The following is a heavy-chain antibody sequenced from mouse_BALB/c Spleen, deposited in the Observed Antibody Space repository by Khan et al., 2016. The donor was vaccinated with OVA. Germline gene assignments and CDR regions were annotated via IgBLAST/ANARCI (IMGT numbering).Heavy chain of an antibody. V-gene: IGHV5-6*01. Sequence: EVELVESGGDLVKPGGSLKLSCAASGFTFSTYGMSWVRQAPDKRLEWVATVSTGGSYTYYPDSVKGRFTISRDNAKNTLYLQMSGLRSEDTAMFYCTRLAYYYDSEGFAYWGKGTLVTGSA. J-gene: IGHJ3*01. CDR2: VSTGGSYT. CDR3: TRLAYYYDSEGFAY. CDR1: GFTFSTYG. D-gene: IGHD1-1*01.